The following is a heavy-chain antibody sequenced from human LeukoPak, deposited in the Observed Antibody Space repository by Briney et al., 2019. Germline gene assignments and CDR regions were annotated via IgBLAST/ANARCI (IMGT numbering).Heavy chain of an antibody. D-gene: IGHD1-14*01. CDR3: ARATGFPYYYYYYMDV. V-gene: IGHV4-59*01. CDR2: IYYSGST. Sequence: SETLSLTCTVSGGSISSYYWSWIRQPPGKGLEWIGYIYYSGSTNYNPSLKGRVTISVDTSKNQFSLKLSSVTAADTAVYYCARATGFPYYYYYYMDVWGKGTTVTVSS. J-gene: IGHJ6*03. CDR1: GGSISSYY.